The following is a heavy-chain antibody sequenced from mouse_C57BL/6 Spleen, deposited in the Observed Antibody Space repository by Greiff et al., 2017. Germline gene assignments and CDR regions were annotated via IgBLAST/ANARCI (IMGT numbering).Heavy chain of an antibody. CDR1: GYTFTSYW. CDR3: ASGGGYGNYDDFGY. Sequence: QVQLQQPGAELVKPGASVKLSCKASGYTFTSYWMHWVKQRPGQGLEWIGMIHPNSGSTNYNEKFKSKATLTVDKSSSTAYMQLSSLTSEDSAVYYCASGGGYGNYDDFGYWGQGTTLTVAS. CDR2: IHPNSGST. D-gene: IGHD2-1*01. V-gene: IGHV1-64*01. J-gene: IGHJ2*01.